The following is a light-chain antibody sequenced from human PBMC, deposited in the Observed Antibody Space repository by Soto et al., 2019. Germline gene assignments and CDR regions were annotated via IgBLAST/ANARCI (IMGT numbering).Light chain of an antibody. Sequence: EIVLTQSPGTLSLSPGERATLSCRATQSVNSDYLAWYQQRPCQAPRLLMHGASSRATGVPDRFSGIGSGADFTLTIRRLEPEDVAVYYCYQYEYSQFAFGPGTKVDIK. CDR2: GAS. CDR1: QSVNSDY. CDR3: YQYEYSQFA. J-gene: IGKJ3*01. V-gene: IGKV3-20*01.